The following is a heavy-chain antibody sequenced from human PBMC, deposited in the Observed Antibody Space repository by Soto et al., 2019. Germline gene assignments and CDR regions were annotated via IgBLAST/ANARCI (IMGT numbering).Heavy chain of an antibody. D-gene: IGHD1-26*01. CDR2: IHRSGQRI. J-gene: IGHJ3*01. CDR1: GFTFSSSE. CDR3: ACRASP. Sequence: GGSLRLSCAASGFTFSSSEMTWVRQAPGKGLEWVSYIHRSGQRIFYADSVKGRFTISRDNAKNTLYLQLNSLRAEDSAVYYYACRASPWGQGTIVTVSS. V-gene: IGHV3-48*03.